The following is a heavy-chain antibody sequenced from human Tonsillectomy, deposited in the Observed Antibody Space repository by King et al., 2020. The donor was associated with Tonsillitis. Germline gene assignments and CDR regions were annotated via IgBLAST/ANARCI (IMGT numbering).Heavy chain of an antibody. Sequence: VQLQESGPGLVKPSETLSLTCAVSGYSISSGYYWGWIRQPPGKGLEWIGSIYHSGSTYYNPSLKSRVTISVDTSKNQFSLTLSSVTAADPAVYYCARVEDIVVVVAATTVYFHHWGQGTLVTVTS. CDR1: GYSISSGYY. V-gene: IGHV4-38-2*01. D-gene: IGHD2-15*01. J-gene: IGHJ1*01. CDR3: ARVEDIVVVVAATTVYFHH. CDR2: IYHSGST.